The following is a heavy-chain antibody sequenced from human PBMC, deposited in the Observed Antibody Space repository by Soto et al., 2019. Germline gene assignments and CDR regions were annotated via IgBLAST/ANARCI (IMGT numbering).Heavy chain of an antibody. CDR2: ISTYNGNT. D-gene: IGHD2-8*01. CDR3: ARDPYHVLMVHAPNLYGMDA. V-gene: IGHV1-18*01. CDR1: GYTFTTYD. J-gene: IGHJ6*02. Sequence: QVQLVQSGAEVKKPGASVKVSCKASGYTFTTYDISWVQQAPGQGLEWMGRISTYNGNTNYPQSLQGRLTMTTNTSTTTAYMELRNLRSADTAVYYCARDPYHVLMVHAPNLYGMDAWGHGTTVTVSS.